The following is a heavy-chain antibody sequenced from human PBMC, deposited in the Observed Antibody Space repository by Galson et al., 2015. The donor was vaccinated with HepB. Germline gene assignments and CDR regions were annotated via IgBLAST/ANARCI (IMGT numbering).Heavy chain of an antibody. CDR1: GYSFTYW. Sequence: QSGAEVKEPGESLRISCKGSGYSFTYWIIWVRQMPGKGLEWMGRISPSDSHTNYSPSFQGHVAISKDTSKNQVVLTMTNMDPVDTATYYCARIPGVPQAYYGMDVWGQGTTVTVSS. D-gene: IGHD2-2*01. J-gene: IGHJ6*02. CDR2: ISPSDSHT. CDR3: ARIPGVPQAYYGMDV. V-gene: IGHV5-10-1*01.